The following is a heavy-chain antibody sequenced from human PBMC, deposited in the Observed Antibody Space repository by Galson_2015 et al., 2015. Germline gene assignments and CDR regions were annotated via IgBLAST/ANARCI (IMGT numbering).Heavy chain of an antibody. CDR3: ASGGSDALDI. D-gene: IGHD3-3*01. CDR2: TYYKSRWYN. V-gene: IGHV6-1*01. CDR1: GDSVSTNSAA. J-gene: IGHJ3*02. Sequence: CAISGDSVSTNSAAWNWIRQSPSRGLEWLGRTYYKSRWYNDYAVSVRSRITINPDTSKNLFSPHLNSVTPEDTAIYYCASGGSDALDIWGQGTMVTVSS.